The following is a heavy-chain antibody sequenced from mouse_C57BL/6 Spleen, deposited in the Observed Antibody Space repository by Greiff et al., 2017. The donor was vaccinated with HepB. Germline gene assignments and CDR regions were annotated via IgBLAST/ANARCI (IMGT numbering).Heavy chain of an antibody. J-gene: IGHJ4*01. Sequence: VKLQESGAELVRPGTSVKMSCKASGYTFTNYWIGWAKQRPGHGLEWIGDIYPGGGYTNYNEKFKGKATLTADKSSSTAYMQFSSLTSEDSAIYYCARSDYDHYYAMDYWGQGTSVTVSS. CDR1: GYTFTNYW. V-gene: IGHV1-63*01. D-gene: IGHD2-4*01. CDR2: IYPGGGYT. CDR3: ARSDYDHYYAMDY.